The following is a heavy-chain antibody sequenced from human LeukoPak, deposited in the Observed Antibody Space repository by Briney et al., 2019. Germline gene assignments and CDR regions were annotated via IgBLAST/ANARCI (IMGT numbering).Heavy chain of an antibody. J-gene: IGHJ6*03. CDR3: ARDPVAATPGFLYYYYYMDV. CDR2: INPNSGDT. CDR1: GYTFTGYY. D-gene: IGHD2-15*01. Sequence: ASVKVSCKASGYTFTGYYMHWVRQAPGQGLEWMGRINPNSGDTNYAQKFQGRVTMTRDTSISTAYMELSRLRSDDTAVYYCARDPVAATPGFLYYYYYMDVWGKGTTVTVSS. V-gene: IGHV1-2*06.